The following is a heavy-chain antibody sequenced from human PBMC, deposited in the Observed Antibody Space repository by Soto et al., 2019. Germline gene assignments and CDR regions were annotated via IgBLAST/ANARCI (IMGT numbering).Heavy chain of an antibody. CDR3: ARLSNYELILDY. D-gene: IGHD4-4*01. V-gene: IGHV4-39*01. Sequence: SETLSLTCTVSGGSISSSSYYWGWIRQPPGKGLEWIGSIYYSGSTYYNPSLKSRVTISVDTSKNQFSLKLSSVTAADTAVYYCARLSNYELILDYWGQGTLVTVSS. CDR1: GGSISSSSYY. J-gene: IGHJ4*02. CDR2: IYYSGST.